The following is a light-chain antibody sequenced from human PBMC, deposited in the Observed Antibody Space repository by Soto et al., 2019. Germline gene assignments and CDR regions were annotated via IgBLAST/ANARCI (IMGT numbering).Light chain of an antibody. J-gene: IGLJ2*01. CDR3: QSYDSSLSEGI. CDR2: EVN. Sequence: QSALTQPASLSGSPGQSITISCTGTSSDIGAYDYVSWFQQHPGKAPKLMISEVNNRPSGVPDRFSGSKSGTSASLAITGLQAEDEADYYCQSYDSSLSEGIFGGGTKLTVL. V-gene: IGLV2-14*01. CDR1: SSDIGAYDY.